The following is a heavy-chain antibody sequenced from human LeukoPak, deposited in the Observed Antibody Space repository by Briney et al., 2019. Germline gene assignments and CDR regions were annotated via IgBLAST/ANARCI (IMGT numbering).Heavy chain of an antibody. CDR1: EYSFTDFY. J-gene: IGHJ4*02. CDR3: ASSGGDYCSNGVCWADY. CDR2: INPNSGGT. D-gene: IGHD2-8*01. Sequence: ASVKVSCKASEYSFTDFYMHWVRQAPGQGLEWMGRINPNSGGTIYAQKFQGRVTMTRDRSISTAYMELSRLRSDDTAVYYCASSGGDYCSNGVCWADYWGQGTLVTVSS. V-gene: IGHV1-2*06.